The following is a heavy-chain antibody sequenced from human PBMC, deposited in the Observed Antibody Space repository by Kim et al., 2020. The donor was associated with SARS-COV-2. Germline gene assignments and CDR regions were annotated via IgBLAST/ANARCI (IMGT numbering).Heavy chain of an antibody. Sequence: GGSLRLSCAASGFTFSSYSMNWVRQAPGKGLEWVSYISSSSSTIYYADSVKGRFTISRDNAKNSLYLQMNSLRDEDTAVYYCARDPCSSTSCYGDRPNYYYYYGMDVWGQGTTVTVSS. CDR2: ISSSSSTI. CDR1: GFTFSSYS. CDR3: ARDPCSSTSCYGDRPNYYYYYGMDV. D-gene: IGHD2-2*01. J-gene: IGHJ6*02. V-gene: IGHV3-48*02.